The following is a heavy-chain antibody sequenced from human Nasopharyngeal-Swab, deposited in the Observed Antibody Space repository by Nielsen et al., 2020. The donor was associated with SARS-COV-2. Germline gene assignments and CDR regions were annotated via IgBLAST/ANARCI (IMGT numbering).Heavy chain of an antibody. Sequence: WIRQPPGKGLEWIGRMYTSGGTYYNPSLKSRVTISEDTSKNQFSLKMRSVTAADTATYYCARDGVLSPIDYWGQGTLVTVSS. CDR3: ARDGVLSPIDY. V-gene: IGHV4-61*02. D-gene: IGHD3-3*01. J-gene: IGHJ4*02. CDR2: MYTSGGT.